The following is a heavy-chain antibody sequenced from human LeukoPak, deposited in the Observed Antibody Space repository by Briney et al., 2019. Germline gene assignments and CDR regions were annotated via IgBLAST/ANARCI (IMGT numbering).Heavy chain of an antibody. D-gene: IGHD6-19*01. CDR1: EFTFDDYA. CDR2: ISWNSGSI. V-gene: IGHV3-9*01. CDR3: AKDKYSSGWYGYFDY. J-gene: IGHJ4*02. Sequence: PGGSLRLSCAASEFTFDDYAMHWVRQAPGKGLEWVSGISWNSGSIGYADSVKGRFTISRDNAKNSLYLQMNSLRAEDTALYYCAKDKYSSGWYGYFDYWGQGTLVTVSS.